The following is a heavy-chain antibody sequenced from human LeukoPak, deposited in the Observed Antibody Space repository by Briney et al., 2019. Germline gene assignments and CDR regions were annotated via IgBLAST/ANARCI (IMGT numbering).Heavy chain of an antibody. CDR1: GGSISSGSYY. V-gene: IGHV4-30-2*01. Sequence: PSQTLSLTCSVSGGSISSGSYYWSWIRQPPGKGLEWIGYIYQRGNTYYNPSLESRVTISMDRSKNQFSLKLSSVTAADTAVYYCAREGIAVAGTNAFDIWGQGTMVTVSS. CDR3: AREGIAVAGTNAFDI. D-gene: IGHD6-19*01. J-gene: IGHJ3*02. CDR2: IYQRGNT.